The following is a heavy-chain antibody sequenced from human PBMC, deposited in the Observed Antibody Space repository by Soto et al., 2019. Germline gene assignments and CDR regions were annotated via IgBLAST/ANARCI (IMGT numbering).Heavy chain of an antibody. CDR1: GFTFSSYS. CDR2: ISSSSSTI. V-gene: IGHV3-48*02. CDR3: ARELRFLEWLVRYYGMDV. D-gene: IGHD3-3*01. Sequence: PGGSLRLSCAASGFTFSSYSMNWGRQAPGKGLEWVSYISSSSSTIYYADSVKGRFTISRDNAKNSLYLQMNSLRDEDTAVYYCARELRFLEWLVRYYGMDVWGQGTTVTVS. J-gene: IGHJ6*02.